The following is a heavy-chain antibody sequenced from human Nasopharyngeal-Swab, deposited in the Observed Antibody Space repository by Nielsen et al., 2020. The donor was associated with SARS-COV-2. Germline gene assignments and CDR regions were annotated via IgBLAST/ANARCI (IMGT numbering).Heavy chain of an antibody. CDR3: ARGRSSGWYKAFDI. Sequence: GESLKISCAASGFTFSSYAMHWFRQAPGKGLEYVSAISSNGGSTYYANSVKGRFTISRDNSKNTLYLQMGSLRAEDMAVYYCARGRSSGWYKAFDIWGQGTMVTVSS. CDR1: GFTFSSYA. D-gene: IGHD6-19*01. V-gene: IGHV3-64*01. CDR2: ISSNGGST. J-gene: IGHJ3*02.